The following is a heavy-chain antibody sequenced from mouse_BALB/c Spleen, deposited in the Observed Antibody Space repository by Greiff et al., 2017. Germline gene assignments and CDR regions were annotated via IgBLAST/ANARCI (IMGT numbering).Heavy chain of an antibody. CDR2: INPGSGGT. V-gene: IGHV1-54*01. CDR1: GYAFTNYL. D-gene: IGHD2-1*01. CDR3: ARSGGNYGFDY. Sequence: QVQLQQSGAELVRPGTSVKVSCKASGYAFTNYLIEWVKQRPGQGLEWIGVINPGSGGTNYNEKFKGKATLTADKSSSTAYMQLSSLTSDDSAVYFCARSGGNYGFDYWGQGTTLTVSS. J-gene: IGHJ2*01.